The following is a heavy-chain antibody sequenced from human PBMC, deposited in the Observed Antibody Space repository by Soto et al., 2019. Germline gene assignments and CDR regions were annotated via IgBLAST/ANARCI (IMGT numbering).Heavy chain of an antibody. CDR3: ARSIRGPRRFNGMDV. D-gene: IGHD1-20*01. J-gene: IGHJ6*02. CDR2: IERDDDDK. V-gene: IGHV2-70*13. CDR1: GFSLTSPGMC. Sequence: SCPTLVNPTETLTLTCTFSGFSLTSPGMCVSWIRQSPGKALEWLALIERDDDDKYYSTSLKTRLTISKDTRKNQVVLTMANMEPADTATYYCARSIRGPRRFNGMDVWGQGTTVTVSS.